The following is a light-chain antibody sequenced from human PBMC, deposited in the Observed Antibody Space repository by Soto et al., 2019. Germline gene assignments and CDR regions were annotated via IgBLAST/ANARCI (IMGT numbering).Light chain of an antibody. CDR2: ATS. V-gene: IGKV1-12*01. CDR3: QQTNSFPLT. Sequence: DIQMTQSPSSVSASVGDRVTITCRASQYVSEWLAWYQQKPGKAPKPLIYATSNLRSGVPSRFSGSGSGTDFTLTISGLQTEDFATYYCQQTNSFPLTVGGGTKVEIK. CDR1: QYVSEW. J-gene: IGKJ4*01.